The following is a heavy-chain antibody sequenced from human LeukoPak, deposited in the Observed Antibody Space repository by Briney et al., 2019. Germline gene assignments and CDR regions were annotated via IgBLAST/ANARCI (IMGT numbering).Heavy chain of an antibody. CDR2: IYLSGGT. J-gene: IGHJ6*03. V-gene: IGHV4-59*08. CDR3: ARPLTGEDYYYMDV. Sequence: SETLSLTCTVSGGSISSYYWSWIRQPPGKGLEWIGSIYLSGGTYYYPSLKTRVTISVDTYKNPFSLKLSSATAADTAVYYCARPLTGEDYYYMDVWGKGTTVTVSS. D-gene: IGHD7-27*01. CDR1: GGSISSYY.